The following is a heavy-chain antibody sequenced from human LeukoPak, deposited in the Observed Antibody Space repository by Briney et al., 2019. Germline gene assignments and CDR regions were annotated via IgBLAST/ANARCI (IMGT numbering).Heavy chain of an antibody. CDR2: IYYSGST. J-gene: IGHJ4*02. Sequence: SETLSLTCTVSGGSISSYYWSWIRQPPGKGLEWIGYIYYSGSTNYNPSLKSRVTISVDTSKNQFSLKLSSVTAADTAVYYCARWRSSSSGSGYWGQGTLVTVSS. CDR1: GGSISSYY. D-gene: IGHD6-6*01. CDR3: ARWRSSSSGSGY. V-gene: IGHV4-59*01.